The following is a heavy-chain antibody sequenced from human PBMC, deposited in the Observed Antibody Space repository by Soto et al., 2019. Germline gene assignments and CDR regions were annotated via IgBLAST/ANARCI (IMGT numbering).Heavy chain of an antibody. D-gene: IGHD3-22*01. CDR1: GYSFTSYW. V-gene: IGHV5-10-1*01. CDR2: IDPSDSYT. Sequence: GESLKISCKGSGYSFTSYWISWVRQMPGKGLEWMGRIDPSDSYTNYSPSFQGHVTISADKSISTAYLQWSSLKASDTAMYYCARHVRNYYDSSGYTVLGMDFWGKGTTVTVYS. J-gene: IGHJ6*04. CDR3: ARHVRNYYDSSGYTVLGMDF.